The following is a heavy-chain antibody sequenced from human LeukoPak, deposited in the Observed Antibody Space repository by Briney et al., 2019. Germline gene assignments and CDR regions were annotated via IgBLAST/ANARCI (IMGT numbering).Heavy chain of an antibody. D-gene: IGHD3-16*02. Sequence: PSETLSVTCTVSGGSINTSDYYWGWIRQPPGKGLEWIGTIYYSGSTSYNPSLKSRVTLSVDTSKTQFSLNLSSVTAADTAVYYCARAPYYDYVWGSYRYSFDYWGQGTLVTVSS. V-gene: IGHV4-39*01. CDR1: GGSINTSDYY. CDR2: IYYSGST. CDR3: ARAPYYDYVWGSYRYSFDY. J-gene: IGHJ4*02.